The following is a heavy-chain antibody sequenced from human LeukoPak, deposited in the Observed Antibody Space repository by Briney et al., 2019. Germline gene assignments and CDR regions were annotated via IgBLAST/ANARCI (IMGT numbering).Heavy chain of an antibody. Sequence: SSETLSLTCTVSGGSISSSSYYWGWIRQPPGKGLEWIGSIYYSGSTYYNPSLKSRVTISVDTSKNQFSLKLSSVTAADTAVYYCARPGGRLARNFYFDYWGQGTLVTVSS. V-gene: IGHV4-39*01. CDR2: IYYSGST. CDR1: GGSISSSSYY. J-gene: IGHJ4*02. CDR3: ARPGGRLARNFYFDY. D-gene: IGHD6-19*01.